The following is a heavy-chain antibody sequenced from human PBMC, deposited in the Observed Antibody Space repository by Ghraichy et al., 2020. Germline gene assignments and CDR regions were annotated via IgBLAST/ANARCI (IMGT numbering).Heavy chain of an antibody. Sequence: GESLNISCAASGFAFSSYAMTWVRQAPGKGLEWVSGISGTGGSTFYADSLKGRFIIFRDNSKNTLFLQMNSLRAEDTAVYYCARQLPGIVVLVDAGYFDSWGQGTLFTVSS. CDR1: GFAFSSYA. D-gene: IGHD2-15*01. CDR2: ISGTGGST. V-gene: IGHV3-23*01. J-gene: IGHJ4*02. CDR3: ARQLPGIVVLVDAGYFDS.